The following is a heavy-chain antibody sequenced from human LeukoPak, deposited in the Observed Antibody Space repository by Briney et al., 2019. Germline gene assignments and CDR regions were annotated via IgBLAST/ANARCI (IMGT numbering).Heavy chain of an antibody. J-gene: IGHJ4*02. D-gene: IGHD6-6*01. CDR3: ARAARYYFDY. CDR2: INHSGST. CDR1: GGSFSGYY. Sequence: SETLSLTCAVYGGSFSGYYWSWIRQPPGKGLEWIGEINHSGSTDYNPSLKSRVTISVDTSKNQFSLKLSSVTAADTAVYYCARAARYYFDYWGQGTLVTVSS. V-gene: IGHV4-34*01.